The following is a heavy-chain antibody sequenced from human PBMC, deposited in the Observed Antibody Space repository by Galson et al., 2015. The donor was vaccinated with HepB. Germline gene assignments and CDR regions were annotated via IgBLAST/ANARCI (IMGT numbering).Heavy chain of an antibody. CDR3: ARGRFGTSSFYYFDY. CDR2: IKNDGSEK. V-gene: IGHV3-7*04. J-gene: IGHJ4*02. CDR1: GFTFSSYS. D-gene: IGHD6-6*01. Sequence: SLRLSCAASGFTFSSYSMNWVRQAPGKGLEWVANIKNDGSEKYYGDSVRGRFTISRDDAKKSLYLQMNSLRADDTAVYYCARGRFGTSSFYYFDYWGQGSVVAVSS.